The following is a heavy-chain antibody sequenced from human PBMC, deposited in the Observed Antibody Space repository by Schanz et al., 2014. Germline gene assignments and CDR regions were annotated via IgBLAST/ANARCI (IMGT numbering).Heavy chain of an antibody. CDR1: GFSFGNYG. CDR3: ARVDSSGYFFDN. Sequence: DVHLLESGGGLVQPGGSLRLSCEASGFSFGNYGMSWVRQAPGKGLEWVIVISGSGGSTYYADSVRGRFTMSRDNSKNTVHLQMSSLRVEDTAVYYCARVDSSGYFFDNWGQGTRVTVSS. V-gene: IGHV3-23*01. D-gene: IGHD3-22*01. J-gene: IGHJ4*02. CDR2: ISGSGGST.